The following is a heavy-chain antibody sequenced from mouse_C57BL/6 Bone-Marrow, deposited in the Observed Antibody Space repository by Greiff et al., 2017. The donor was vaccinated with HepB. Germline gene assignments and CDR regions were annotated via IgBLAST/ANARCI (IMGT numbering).Heavy chain of an antibody. Sequence: QVQLQQSDAELVKPGASVKISCKVSGYTFTDHTIHWMKQRPEQGLEWIGYIYPRDGSTKYNEKFKGKATVTADKSSSTAYMQLNSLTSDDSAVYFCAREEKITTVGYFDYWGQGTTLTVSS. CDR2: IYPRDGST. V-gene: IGHV1-78*01. CDR3: AREEKITTVGYFDY. D-gene: IGHD1-1*01. J-gene: IGHJ2*01. CDR1: GYTFTDHT.